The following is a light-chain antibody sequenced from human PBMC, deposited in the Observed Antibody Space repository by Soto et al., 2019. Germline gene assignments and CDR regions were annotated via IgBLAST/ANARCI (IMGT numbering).Light chain of an antibody. J-gene: IGLJ1*01. CDR2: EVT. V-gene: IGLV2-8*01. Sequence: QSVLTQPPSASGSPGQSVTISCTGTSSDVDIYNYVSWYQQHPGKAPKLIISEVTKRPSGVPDRFSGSKSGNTASLTVSGLQTEDEAEYYCSSYAGSNTLVFGTGTKLTVL. CDR3: SSYAGSNTLV. CDR1: SSDVDIYNY.